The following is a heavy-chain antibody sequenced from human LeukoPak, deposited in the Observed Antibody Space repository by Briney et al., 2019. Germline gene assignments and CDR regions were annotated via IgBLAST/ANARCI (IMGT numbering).Heavy chain of an antibody. V-gene: IGHV4-4*02. J-gene: IGHJ4*02. D-gene: IGHD1-26*01. CDR2: IYHSGSS. CDR1: GGSISSSYW. Sequence: SETLSLTCAVSGGSISSSYWWSWVRQPPGKGLQWIGEIYHSGSSNYNPSLKSRVTISVDTSKNQFSLKLSSVTAADTAVYYCARDARGSYYVYFDYWGQGTLVTVSS. CDR3: ARDARGSYYVYFDY.